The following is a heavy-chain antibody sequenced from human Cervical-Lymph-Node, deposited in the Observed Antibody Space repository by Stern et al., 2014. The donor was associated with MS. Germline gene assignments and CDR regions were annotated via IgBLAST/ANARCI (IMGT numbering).Heavy chain of an antibody. D-gene: IGHD3-10*01. Sequence: QLQESGPGLVKPSETLSLTCTVSGGSIRSYYWSWIRQPPGKGLEWLGYIYYSGSTDYNPSLKSRVTMSVDTPKNQFSLKLSSVTAADTAVYFCARSSYYYGSGTWFDPWGQGTLVTVSS. CDR3: ARSSYYYGSGTWFDP. CDR2: IYYSGST. V-gene: IGHV4-59*01. J-gene: IGHJ5*02. CDR1: GGSIRSYY.